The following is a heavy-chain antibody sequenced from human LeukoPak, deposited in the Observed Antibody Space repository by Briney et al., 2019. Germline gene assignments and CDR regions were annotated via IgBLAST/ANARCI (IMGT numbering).Heavy chain of an antibody. D-gene: IGHD4-17*01. CDR2: IIPIFGTA. Sequence: SVKVSCKASGGTFSSYAISWVRQAPGQGLEWMGGIIPIFGTANYAQKFQGRVTITADESTSTAYMELSSLRSEDTAVYYCARGRVRRDYGDWYYFDYWGQGTLVTVSS. CDR1: GGTFSSYA. V-gene: IGHV1-69*13. J-gene: IGHJ4*02. CDR3: ARGRVRRDYGDWYYFDY.